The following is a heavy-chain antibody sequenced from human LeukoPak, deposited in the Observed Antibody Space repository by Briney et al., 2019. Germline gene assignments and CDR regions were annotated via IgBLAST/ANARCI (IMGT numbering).Heavy chain of an antibody. Sequence: GASLKVSCKASGYTFTSYDINWVRQATGQGLEWMGWMNPNSGNTGYAQKFQGRVTMTRNTSISTAYMELSSLRSEDTAVYYCARGIQWLAYYYYYGMDVWGQGTTVTVSS. CDR2: MNPNSGNT. CDR3: ARGIQWLAYYYYYGMDV. CDR1: GYTFTSYD. V-gene: IGHV1-8*01. D-gene: IGHD6-19*01. J-gene: IGHJ6*02.